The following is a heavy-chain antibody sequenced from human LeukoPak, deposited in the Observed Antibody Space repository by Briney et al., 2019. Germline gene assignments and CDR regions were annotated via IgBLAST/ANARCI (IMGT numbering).Heavy chain of an antibody. Sequence: PGGSLRLSCAASGFTFDDYAMHWVRQAPGKGLEWVSSISSSSSYIYYADSVKGRFTISRDNAKNSLYLQMNSLRAEDTAVYYCARGISSWYYFDYWGQGTLVTVSS. D-gene: IGHD6-13*01. CDR3: ARGISSWYYFDY. CDR1: GFTFDDYA. V-gene: IGHV3-21*01. CDR2: ISSSSSYI. J-gene: IGHJ4*02.